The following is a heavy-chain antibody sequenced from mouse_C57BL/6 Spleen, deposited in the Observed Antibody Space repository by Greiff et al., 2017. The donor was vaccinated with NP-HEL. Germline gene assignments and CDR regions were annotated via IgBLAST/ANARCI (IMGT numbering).Heavy chain of an antibody. J-gene: IGHJ3*01. CDR1: GFTFSDYG. D-gene: IGHD1-1*01. V-gene: IGHV5-17*01. CDR3: ARPAVTTVVESRGFAY. Sequence: EVKLVESGGGLVKPGGSLKLSCAASGFTFSDYGMHWVRQAPEKGLEWVAYISSGSSTIYYADTVKGRFTSSRDNAKNTLFLQMTSLRSEDTAMYYCARPAVTTVVESRGFAYWGQGTLVTVSA. CDR2: ISSGSSTI.